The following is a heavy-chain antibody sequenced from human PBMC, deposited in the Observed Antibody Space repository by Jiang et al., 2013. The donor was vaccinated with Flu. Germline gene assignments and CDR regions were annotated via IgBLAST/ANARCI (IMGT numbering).Heavy chain of an antibody. V-gene: IGHV6-1*01. CDR2: TYYRSKWYN. CDR1: GDSVSSNSAA. J-gene: IGHJ4*02. CDR3: ARVGSSRWGGDVDFDY. Sequence: QTLSLTCAISGDSVSSNSAAWNWIRQSPSRGLEWLGRTYYRSKWYNDYAVSVKSRITINPDTSKNQFSLQLNSVTPEDTAVYYCARVGSSRWGGDVDFDYWGQGLWSPSPQ. D-gene: IGHD4-23*01.